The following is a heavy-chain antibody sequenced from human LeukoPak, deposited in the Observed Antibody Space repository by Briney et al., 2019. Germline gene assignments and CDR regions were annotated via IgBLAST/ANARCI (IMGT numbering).Heavy chain of an antibody. Sequence: GASVRVSCKASGRTNNKFGVTWVRQAPGQGLEWIGWISSDNGIPRYADKFQDRVTISADTSTTTAYIEMRSLTYDDTAVYFCANVAKGRFFSYHMDVWGKGTTVTVSS. CDR1: GRTNNKFG. CDR2: ISSDNGIP. CDR3: ANVAKGRFFSYHMDV. V-gene: IGHV1-18*01. J-gene: IGHJ6*04. D-gene: IGHD2-2*01.